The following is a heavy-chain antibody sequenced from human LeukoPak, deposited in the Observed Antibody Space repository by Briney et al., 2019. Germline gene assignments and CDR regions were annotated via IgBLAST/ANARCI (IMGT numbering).Heavy chain of an antibody. CDR1: GYTLTELV. J-gene: IGHJ4*02. CDR2: FDPEDGET. V-gene: IGHV1-24*01. Sequence: ASVKVSCKVSGYTLTELVIHWVRQAPGKGLEWMGGFDPEDGETIYAQKFQGRVTMTEDTSTDTAYMELSSLRSEDTAVYYCATAEKYYFDYWGQGTLVTVSS. CDR3: ATAEKYYFDY.